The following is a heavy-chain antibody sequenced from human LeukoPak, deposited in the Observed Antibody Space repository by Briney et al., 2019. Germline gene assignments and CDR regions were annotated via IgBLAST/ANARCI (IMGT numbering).Heavy chain of an antibody. CDR3: ARDENYGIFFNVDY. J-gene: IGHJ4*02. V-gene: IGHV1-18*01. CDR1: GYSFVLYG. Sequence: EASVKVSCKASGYSFVLYGISWVRQAPGEGPEWMGWISGSTGGTKYAQKFQGRVTMTADTSTSTAYMELRSLRSDDTAVYYCARDENYGIFFNVDYWGQGTLVTVSS. CDR2: ISGSTGGT. D-gene: IGHD4-17*01.